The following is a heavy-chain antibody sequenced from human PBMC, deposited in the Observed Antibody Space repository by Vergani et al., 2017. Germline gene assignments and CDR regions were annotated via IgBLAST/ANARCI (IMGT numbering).Heavy chain of an antibody. CDR3: ARHRGYCSSTSCYGGNWFDP. Sequence: QVQLQESGPGLVKPSETLSLTCAVSGYSISSGYYWGWIRQPPGKGLEWIGSIYHSGSTYYNPSLKSRVILSVDTSKNQFSLKLSSVTAADTAVYYCARHRGYCSSTSCYGGNWFDPWGQGTLVTVSS. CDR1: GYSISSGYY. J-gene: IGHJ5*02. D-gene: IGHD2-2*01. V-gene: IGHV4-38-2*01. CDR2: IYHSGST.